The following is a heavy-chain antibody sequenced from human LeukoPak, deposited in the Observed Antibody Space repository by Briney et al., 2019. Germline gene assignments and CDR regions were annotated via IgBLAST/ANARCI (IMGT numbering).Heavy chain of an antibody. D-gene: IGHD3-10*01. Sequence: ASVKVSCKASGYTFTSYDINWVRQATGQGLEWMGWMNPNSGNTGYAQKFQGRVTMTRNTSISTAYMELSSLRSEDTAVYYCAVSMVRVKDWFDPWGQGTLVTVSS. CDR1: GYTFTSYD. V-gene: IGHV1-8*01. CDR3: AVSMVRVKDWFDP. J-gene: IGHJ5*02. CDR2: MNPNSGNT.